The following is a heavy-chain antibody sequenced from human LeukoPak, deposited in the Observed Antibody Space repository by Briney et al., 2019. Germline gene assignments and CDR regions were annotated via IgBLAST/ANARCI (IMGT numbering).Heavy chain of an antibody. CDR2: IWYDRSNK. CDR1: GFTFSSYG. Sequence: GGSLRLSCAASGFTFSSYGMHWVRQAPGKGLEWVAVIWYDRSNKYYADAVKGRFTISRDNSKNTLYLHMNSLRAEDTAVYYCAKSAYSSSYHFDYWGQGTLVTVSS. D-gene: IGHD6-13*01. V-gene: IGHV3-33*06. CDR3: AKSAYSSSYHFDY. J-gene: IGHJ4*02.